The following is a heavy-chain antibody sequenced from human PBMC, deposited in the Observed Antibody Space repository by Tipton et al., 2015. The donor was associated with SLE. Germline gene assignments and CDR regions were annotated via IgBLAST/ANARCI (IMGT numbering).Heavy chain of an antibody. CDR3: ASWGPIVYYYYYMDV. Sequence: TLSLTCAVYGGSFSDYYWSWIRQPPGKGLEWIGEINHSGGTNYNPSLKSRVTISLDTSKNQFSLKLSSVTAADTAVYYCASWGPIVYYYYYMDVWGKGTTVTVSS. CDR2: INHSGGT. V-gene: IGHV4-34*01. D-gene: IGHD3-16*01. J-gene: IGHJ6*03. CDR1: GGSFSDYY.